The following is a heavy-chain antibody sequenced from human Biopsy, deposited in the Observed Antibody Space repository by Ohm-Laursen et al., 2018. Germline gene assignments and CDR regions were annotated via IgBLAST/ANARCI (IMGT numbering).Heavy chain of an antibody. CDR3: ARGGWGILWLVKPSGRYFDA. Sequence: GSSVKVSCKTSGYSFNIYGITWVRQAPGQGLEWMGWISGNNGNTNYAQKFQGRVTMTSDTSTPTAYLDLSSLRSDDTAVYFCARGGWGILWLVKPSGRYFDAWGQRTLVTVSP. V-gene: IGHV1-18*01. J-gene: IGHJ5*02. CDR2: ISGNNGNT. D-gene: IGHD2-21*01. CDR1: GYSFNIYG.